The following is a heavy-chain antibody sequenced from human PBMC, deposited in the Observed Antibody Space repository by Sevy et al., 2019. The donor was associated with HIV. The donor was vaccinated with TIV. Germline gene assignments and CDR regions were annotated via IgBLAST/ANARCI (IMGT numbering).Heavy chain of an antibody. D-gene: IGHD3-3*01. CDR3: AGRKVGDFWSGSVRGPWAGGPFFDY. J-gene: IGHJ4*02. CDR2: ISHSGDNT. CDR1: GLSFNNYA. Sequence: GGSLRLSCTSSGLSFNNYALTWVRQAPGKGLEWVSTISHSGDNTNYADSVKGRFIISRDNSENILYLQMNSLRAEDTALNYCAGRKVGDFWSGSVRGPWAGGPFFDYWGQGTLVTVSS. V-gene: IGHV3-23*01.